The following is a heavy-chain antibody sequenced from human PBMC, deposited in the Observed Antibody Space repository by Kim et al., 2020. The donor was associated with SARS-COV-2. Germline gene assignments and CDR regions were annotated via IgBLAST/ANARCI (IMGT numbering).Heavy chain of an antibody. CDR3: ASARDYYDSSGFDY. V-gene: IGHV3-30*04. CDR1: GFTFSSYA. J-gene: IGHJ4*02. Sequence: GGSLRLSCAASGFTFSSYAMHWVRQAPGKGLEWVAVISYDGSNKYYADSVKGQFTISRDNSKNTLYLQMNSLRAEDTAVYYCASARDYYDSSGFDYWGQG. D-gene: IGHD3-22*01. CDR2: ISYDGSNK.